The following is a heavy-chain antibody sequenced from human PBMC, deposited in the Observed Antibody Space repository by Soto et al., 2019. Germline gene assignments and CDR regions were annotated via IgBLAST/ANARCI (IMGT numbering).Heavy chain of an antibody. V-gene: IGHV3-74*01. CDR3: TRGPGATAAGTSDH. Sequence: VQLVDSGGGLVQPGGSLRLSCAGSGFTFNMYWMHWVRQFPGKGPVWVARIYNDGTYADYADSVKGRFTISRENGKDTLYLQMNVLGAEDSALYYGTRGPGATAAGTSDHWGQGTLVTVSS. D-gene: IGHD6-13*01. CDR1: GFTFNMYW. J-gene: IGHJ1*01. CDR2: IYNDGTYA.